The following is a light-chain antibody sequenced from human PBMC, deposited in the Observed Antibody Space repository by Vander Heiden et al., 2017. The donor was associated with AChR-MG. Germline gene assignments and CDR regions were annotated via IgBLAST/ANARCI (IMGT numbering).Light chain of an antibody. J-gene: IGKJ1*01. CDR2: GAS. CDR1: QTISNY. CDR3: QQYGTSPWT. Sequence: DIVLTQSPGTLSLSPGERATLSCRASQTISNYLAWYQQKPGQAPSLLIYGASSRATGLPDRFSGTGSGTDFTLTISRLEPEDFAVYYCQQYGTSPWTFGQGTNVEVK. V-gene: IGKV3-20*01.